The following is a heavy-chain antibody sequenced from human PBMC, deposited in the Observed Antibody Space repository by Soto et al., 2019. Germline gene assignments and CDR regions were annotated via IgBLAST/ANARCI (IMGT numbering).Heavy chain of an antibody. Sequence: PSETLSLTCTVSGGSISSSSYYWGWIRQPPGKGLEWIGSIYYSGSTYYNPSLKSRVTISVDTSKNQFSLKVSSVTAADTAVYYCARALIQLWPHYYYGMDVWGQGTTVTVSS. CDR3: ARALIQLWPHYYYGMDV. V-gene: IGHV4-39*01. CDR2: IYYSGST. CDR1: GGSISSSSYY. J-gene: IGHJ6*02. D-gene: IGHD5-18*01.